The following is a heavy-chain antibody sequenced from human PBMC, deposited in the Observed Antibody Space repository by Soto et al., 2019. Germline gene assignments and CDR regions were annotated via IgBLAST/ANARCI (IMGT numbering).Heavy chain of an antibody. J-gene: IGHJ4*02. Sequence: TQTLTLTCTFSGFSLSTSGVGVGWIRQPPGKALEWLALIYWNDDKRYSPSLKSRLTITKDTSKNQVVLTMTNMDPVDTATYYCAHGRGEYSSSWFDYWGQGTLVTVSS. V-gene: IGHV2-5*01. CDR1: GFSLSTSGVG. D-gene: IGHD6-13*01. CDR3: AHGRGEYSSSWFDY. CDR2: IYWNDDK.